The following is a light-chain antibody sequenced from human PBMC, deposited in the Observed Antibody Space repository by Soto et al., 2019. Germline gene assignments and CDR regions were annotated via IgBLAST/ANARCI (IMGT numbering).Light chain of an antibody. V-gene: IGLV2-8*01. CDR1: SSDIGGYNY. J-gene: IGLJ2*01. CDR3: NSYAATKTVL. CDR2: EVS. Sequence: QSALTQPPSASGSPGQSVTISCTGSSSDIGGYNYVSWYQQRPGEVPKLIIYEVSERPSGVPGRFSGSKSGNTASLTVSGLQPEDEADYYCNSYAATKTVLFGGGTKLTVL.